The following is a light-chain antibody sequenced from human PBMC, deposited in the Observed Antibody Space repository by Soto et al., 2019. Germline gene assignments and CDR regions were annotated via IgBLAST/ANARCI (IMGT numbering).Light chain of an antibody. Sequence: VLTQPASGSGSPGQSITISCTGGSSDIGGYNYVSWFQQHPGKAPKLMIYEVTNRPSGVSNRFSGSKSGSTASLTISGLQAEDEADYYCSSYTSSNTLVFGTGTKVTVL. V-gene: IGLV2-14*01. CDR3: SSYTSSNTLV. CDR2: EVT. CDR1: SSDIGGYNY. J-gene: IGLJ1*01.